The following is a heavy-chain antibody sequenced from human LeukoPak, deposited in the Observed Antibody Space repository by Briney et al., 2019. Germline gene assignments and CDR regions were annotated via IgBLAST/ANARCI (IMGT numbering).Heavy chain of an antibody. V-gene: IGHV4-59*01. CDR1: GGSISSYY. D-gene: IGHD3-22*01. Sequence: PSETLSLTCTVSGGSISSYYWSWIRQPPGKGLEWIGYIYYSGSTNYNPSLKSRVTISVDTPKNQFSLKLSSVTAADTAVYYCASGGYYDSSGYYIVQFDYWGQGTLVTVSS. CDR2: IYYSGST. CDR3: ASGGYYDSSGYYIVQFDY. J-gene: IGHJ4*02.